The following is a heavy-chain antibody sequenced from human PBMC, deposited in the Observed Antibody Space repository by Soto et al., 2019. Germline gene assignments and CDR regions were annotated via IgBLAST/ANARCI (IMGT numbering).Heavy chain of an antibody. D-gene: IGHD1-26*01. J-gene: IGHJ4*02. CDR3: AREPLPSGSYSIFDY. CDR2: INPSGGST. V-gene: IGHV1-46*01. CDR1: GYTFTSYY. Sequence: AAVKVSCKASGYTFTSYYMHWVRQAPGQGLEWMGIINPSGGSTSYAQKFQGRVTMTRDTSTSTVYMELSSLRSEDTAVYYCAREPLPSGSYSIFDYWGQGTLVTAPQ.